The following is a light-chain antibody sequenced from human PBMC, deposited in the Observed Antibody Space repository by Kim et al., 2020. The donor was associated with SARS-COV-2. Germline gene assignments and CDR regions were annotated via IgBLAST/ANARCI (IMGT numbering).Light chain of an antibody. CDR3: NSRDSSGNHVV. J-gene: IGLJ2*01. V-gene: IGLV3-19*01. CDR1: RLRSYY. Sequence: ALGQAVRITCQGDRLRSYYANWYQQKPGQAPLLVIYGKNNRPSGIPDRFSGSSSGNTASLTITGAQAEDEADYYCNSRDSSGNHVVFGGGTQLTVL. CDR2: GKN.